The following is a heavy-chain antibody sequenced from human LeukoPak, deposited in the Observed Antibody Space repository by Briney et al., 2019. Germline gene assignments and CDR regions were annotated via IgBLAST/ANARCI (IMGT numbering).Heavy chain of an antibody. V-gene: IGHV4-61*02. Sequence: SQTLSLTCTVSGGSISSGSYYWSWIRQPAGKGLEWIGRIYTSGSTNYNPSLKSRVTISVDTSKNQFSLKLSSVTAADTAAYYCASYDILTGAIDYWGQGTLVTVSS. CDR2: IYTSGST. J-gene: IGHJ4*02. D-gene: IGHD3-9*01. CDR3: ASYDILTGAIDY. CDR1: GGSISSGSYY.